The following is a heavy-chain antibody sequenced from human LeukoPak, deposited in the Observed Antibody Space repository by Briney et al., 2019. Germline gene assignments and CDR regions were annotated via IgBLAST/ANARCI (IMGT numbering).Heavy chain of an antibody. CDR1: GFTFDDYG. Sequence: PGGSLRLSCAASGFTFDDYGMSWVRQAPGKGLEWVSGINWNGGSTGYADSVKGRLTISRDNAKNSLYLQMNSLRAEDTALYYCARGPYDSSGYYYTSYFQHWGQGTLVTVSS. CDR3: ARGPYDSSGYYYTSYFQH. D-gene: IGHD3-22*01. J-gene: IGHJ1*01. CDR2: INWNGGST. V-gene: IGHV3-20*04.